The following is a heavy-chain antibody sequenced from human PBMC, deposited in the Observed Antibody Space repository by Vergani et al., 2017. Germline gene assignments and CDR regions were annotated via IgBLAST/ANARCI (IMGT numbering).Heavy chain of an antibody. D-gene: IGHD5-24*01. Sequence: VSCKASGGTFSSYAISWVRQAPGQGLEWMGGIIPIFGTANYAQKFQGRVTITADKSTSTAYMELSSLRSEDTAVYYCAREGGRDGYHDAFDIWGQGTMVTVSS. CDR1: GGTFSSYA. CDR2: IIPIFGTA. J-gene: IGHJ3*02. CDR3: AREGGRDGYHDAFDI. V-gene: IGHV1-69*06.